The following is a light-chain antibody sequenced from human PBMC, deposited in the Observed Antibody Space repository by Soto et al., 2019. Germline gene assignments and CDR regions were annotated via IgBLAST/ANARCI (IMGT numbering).Light chain of an antibody. Sequence: QSALAQPPSVSGAPGQRVTISCTGSSSNIGAGYDVHWYQQLPGTAPKLLIYGNSNRPSGVPDRFSGSKSGTSASLAITGFQAEDEADYYCQSYDSSLSSYVFGTRTKVTVL. V-gene: IGLV1-40*01. CDR2: GNS. CDR3: QSYDSSLSSYV. J-gene: IGLJ1*01. CDR1: SSNIGAGYD.